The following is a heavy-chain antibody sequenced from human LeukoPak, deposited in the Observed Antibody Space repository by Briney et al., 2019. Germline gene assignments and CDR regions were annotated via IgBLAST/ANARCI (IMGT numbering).Heavy chain of an antibody. Sequence: SETLSLTCAVYGGSFSGYYWSWIRQPPGKGLEWIGEINHSGSTNYNPSLKSRVTISVDTSKNQFSLKLSSVTAADTAVYYCARLMWITDYWGQGIPVTVSS. D-gene: IGHD5-12*01. V-gene: IGHV4-34*01. J-gene: IGHJ4*02. CDR3: ARLMWITDY. CDR1: GGSFSGYY. CDR2: INHSGST.